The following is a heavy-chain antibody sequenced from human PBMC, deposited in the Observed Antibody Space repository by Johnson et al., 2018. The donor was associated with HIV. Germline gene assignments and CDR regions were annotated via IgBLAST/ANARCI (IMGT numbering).Heavy chain of an antibody. CDR3: AKDRELLELSHAFDS. CDR1: GFTFDDYA. Sequence: VQLVESGGGLVQPGRSLRLSCAASGFTFDDYAMHWVRQAPGKGLEWVSGLSWNSISIRYADSVKGRFTISRDNAKNSLYLQMNIRRVEDTALYYCAKDRELLELSHAFDSWGQGTMVTVSS. J-gene: IGHJ3*02. D-gene: IGHD1-7*01. V-gene: IGHV3-9*01. CDR2: LSWNSISI.